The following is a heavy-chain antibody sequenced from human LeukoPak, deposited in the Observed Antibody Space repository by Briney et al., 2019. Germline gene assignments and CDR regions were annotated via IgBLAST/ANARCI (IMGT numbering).Heavy chain of an antibody. Sequence: PGGSLRLSCAASGFTFSSYSMNWVRQAPGKGLEWVSSISSSSYIYYADSVKGRFTISRDNAKNSLYLQMNSLRAEDTAVYYCAGASTAMAQNGGDYWGQGTLVTVSS. CDR2: ISSSSYI. J-gene: IGHJ4*02. CDR1: GFTFSSYS. D-gene: IGHD5-18*01. V-gene: IGHV3-21*01. CDR3: AGASTAMAQNGGDY.